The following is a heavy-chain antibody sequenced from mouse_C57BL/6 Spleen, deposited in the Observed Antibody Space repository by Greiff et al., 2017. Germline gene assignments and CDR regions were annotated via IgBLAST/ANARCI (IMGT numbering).Heavy chain of an antibody. CDR1: GFTFSDYG. J-gene: IGHJ3*01. CDR2: ISSGSSTI. D-gene: IGHD2-5*01. CDR3: ARDDYSNYPFAY. Sequence: EVQLVESGGGLVKPGGSLKLSCAASGFTFSDYGMHWVRQAPEKGLEWVAYISSGSSTIYYADTVKGRFTISRDNAKNTLFLQMTSLRSEDTAMYYCARDDYSNYPFAYWGQGTLVTVSA. V-gene: IGHV5-17*01.